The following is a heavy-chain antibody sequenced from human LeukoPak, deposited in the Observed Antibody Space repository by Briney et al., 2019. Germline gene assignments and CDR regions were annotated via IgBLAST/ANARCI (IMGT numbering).Heavy chain of an antibody. J-gene: IGHJ4*02. D-gene: IGHD6-19*01. Sequence: SETLSLTCSASGASTSSRYWSWIRQFPGGTLEWIGHIYNAKNTKYIPSLTSRVTISVDTSRNQFSLSLTSLTAADTAIYYCAQTTGWPGFGFWGPGALVTVSS. V-gene: IGHV4-59*08. CDR3: AQTTGWPGFGF. CDR2: IYNAKNT. CDR1: GASTSSRY.